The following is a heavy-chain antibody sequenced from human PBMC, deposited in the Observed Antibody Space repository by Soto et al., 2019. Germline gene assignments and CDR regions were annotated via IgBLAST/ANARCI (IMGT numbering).Heavy chain of an antibody. CDR1: GGTFSSYT. D-gene: IGHD3-10*01. V-gene: IGHV1-69*02. CDR3: ATYYYGSGSYSRGWFDP. Sequence: QVQLVRSGAEVKKPGSSVKVSCKASGGTFSSYTISWVRQAPGQGLEWMGRIIPILGIANYAQKFQGRVTITADKSTSTAYMELSSLRSEDTAVYYCATYYYGSGSYSRGWFDPWGQGTLVTVSS. CDR2: IIPILGIA. J-gene: IGHJ5*02.